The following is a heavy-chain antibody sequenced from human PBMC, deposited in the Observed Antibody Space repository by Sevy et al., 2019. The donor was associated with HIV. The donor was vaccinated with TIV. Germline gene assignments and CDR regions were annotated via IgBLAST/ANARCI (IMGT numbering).Heavy chain of an antibody. CDR2: ISWNSGSI. V-gene: IGHV3-9*01. Sequence: GGSLRLSCAASGFTFDDYVMHWVRQAPGKGLEWVSGISWNSGSIGYADSVKSRFTISRDNAKNSLYLQMNSLRAEDTALYYCAKDIDSSNRYGMDVWGQGTTVTVSS. CDR1: GFTFDDYV. CDR3: AKDIDSSNRYGMDV. D-gene: IGHD6-13*01. J-gene: IGHJ6*02.